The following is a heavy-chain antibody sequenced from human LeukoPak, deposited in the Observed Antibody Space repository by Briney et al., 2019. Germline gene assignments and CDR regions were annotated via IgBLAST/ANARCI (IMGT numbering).Heavy chain of an antibody. CDR2: ISSGSGYI. D-gene: IGHD2-15*01. CDR3: ARTGSGGDLDI. J-gene: IGHJ3*02. Sequence: PGGSLRLSCAASGFTFSSYSMNWVRQAPGKGLEWVSSISSGSGYIYYADSVKGRFTISRDNAKSTVYLQMNSLRAEDTAVYYCARTGSGGDLDIWGQGTMVTVSS. V-gene: IGHV3-21*01. CDR1: GFTFSSYS.